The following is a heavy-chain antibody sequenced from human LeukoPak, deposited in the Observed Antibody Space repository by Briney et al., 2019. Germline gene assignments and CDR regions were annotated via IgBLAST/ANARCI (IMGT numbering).Heavy chain of an antibody. D-gene: IGHD3-22*01. CDR2: INPNSGGT. J-gene: IGHJ4*02. Sequence: ASVKVSCKASGYTFTGYYMHWVRQAPGQGLEWMGWINPNSGGTNYAQKFQGRVTMTRDTSISTAYMELSRLRSDDTAVYYCAIDRPTSYYYDSSGYKNWGQGTLVTVSS. CDR3: AIDRPTSYYYDSSGYKN. V-gene: IGHV1-2*02. CDR1: GYTFTGYY.